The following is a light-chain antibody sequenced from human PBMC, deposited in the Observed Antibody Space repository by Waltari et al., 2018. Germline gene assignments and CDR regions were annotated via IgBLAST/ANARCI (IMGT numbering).Light chain of an antibody. J-gene: IGKJ4*01. CDR3: QQSYSTLLT. V-gene: IGKV1-39*01. Sequence: DIQMTQSPSSLSASVGDRVTITCRASQSISSYLNWYQQKPGKAPKLLIYAASSLQSGVPSRFSGSGSGTDFTLTISSLQPEEFATYYCQQSYSTLLTFGGGTKVEIK. CDR1: QSISSY. CDR2: AAS.